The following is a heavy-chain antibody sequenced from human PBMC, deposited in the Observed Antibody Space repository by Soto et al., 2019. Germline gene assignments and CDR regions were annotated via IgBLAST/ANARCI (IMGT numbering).Heavy chain of an antibody. CDR2: LSGSGDTT. CDR3: AKDLVGVTSY. V-gene: IGHV3-23*01. J-gene: IGHJ4*02. Sequence: VQLLESGGGLVQPGGSLRLSCAASGFTFSTYAMSWVRQAPGKGLQWLSSLSGSGDTTYYADSVKGRFTISRDNSKNTLYLQMNSLRAEDTAVYYCAKDLVGVTSYWGQGTLVTVSS. CDR1: GFTFSTYA. D-gene: IGHD1-26*01.